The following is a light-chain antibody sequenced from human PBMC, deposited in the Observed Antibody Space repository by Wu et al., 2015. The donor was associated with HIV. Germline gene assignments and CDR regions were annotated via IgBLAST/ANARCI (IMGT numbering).Light chain of an antibody. CDR3: QQYNNWPPWT. CDR1: QVVSGN. CDR2: GAS. Sequence: EIVLTQSPGTLSLSPGARATLSCRASQVVSGNYLAWYQQKPGQAPRLLIYGASTRATGIPARFSGSGSGTEFTLTISSMQSEDFAVYYCQQYNNWPPWTFGQGTKVEIK. V-gene: IGKV3-15*01. J-gene: IGKJ1*01.